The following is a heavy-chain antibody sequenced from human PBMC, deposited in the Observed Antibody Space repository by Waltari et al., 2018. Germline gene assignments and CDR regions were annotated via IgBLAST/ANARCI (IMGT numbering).Heavy chain of an antibody. D-gene: IGHD3-16*01. CDR2: SKTETGNP. CDR1: GYIFTNYA. CDR3: ARGIQLWGRGSWYFDN. V-gene: IGHV7-4-1*02. J-gene: IGHJ4*02. Sequence: QVQLVQSGSELKKPGASVKVSCKASGYIFTNYAMNWVRQAPGQGLEWMGGSKTETGNPTYAQGFRGRFVFSLDTSVSTASLQISSLKAEDTAVYYCARGIQLWGRGSWYFDNWGQGTLVTVSS.